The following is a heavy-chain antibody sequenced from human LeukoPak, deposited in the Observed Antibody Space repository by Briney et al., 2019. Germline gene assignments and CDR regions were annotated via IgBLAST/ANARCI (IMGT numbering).Heavy chain of an antibody. CDR1: GGSISRSSYY. V-gene: IGHV4-39*01. CDR2: IYYSGST. J-gene: IGHJ4*02. Sequence: SETLSLTCTVSGGSISRSSYYWGWIRQPPGKGLEWIGSIYYSGSTYYNPSLKNRVTISVDTSKNQFSLKLSSVTAADTAVYYCAREHSSLSGPSFDHWGQGALVTVSS. CDR3: AREHSSLSGPSFDH. D-gene: IGHD6-6*01.